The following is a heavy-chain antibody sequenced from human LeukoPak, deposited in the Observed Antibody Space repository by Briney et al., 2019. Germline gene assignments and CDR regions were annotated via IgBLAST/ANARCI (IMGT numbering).Heavy chain of an antibody. D-gene: IGHD2-2*01. CDR3: AREGATAASGYYFDY. V-gene: IGHV3-21*01. Sequence: PGGSLRLSCAASGFTFSSYGMHWVRQAPGKGLEWVSSISSSSSSIYYADSVKGRFTISRDNAKNSLYLQMNSLRAEDTAVYYCAREGATAASGYYFDYWGQGTLVTVSS. CDR2: ISSSSSSI. CDR1: GFTFSSYG. J-gene: IGHJ4*02.